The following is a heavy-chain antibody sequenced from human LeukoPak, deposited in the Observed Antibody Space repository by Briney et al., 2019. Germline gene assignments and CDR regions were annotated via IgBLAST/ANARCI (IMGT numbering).Heavy chain of an antibody. J-gene: IGHJ5*01. CDR3: ARDTVDRTGWHSFDS. D-gene: IGHD6-19*01. V-gene: IGHV3-30-3*01. CDR2: ISYDGSNK. CDR1: GFTFSSYA. Sequence: PGGSLRLSCAASGFTFSSYAMHWVRQAPGKGLEWVAVISYDGSNKYYADSVKGRFTISRDNSKNTLYLQMNSLRAEDTAVYYCARDTVDRTGWHSFDSWGQGTLVTVSS.